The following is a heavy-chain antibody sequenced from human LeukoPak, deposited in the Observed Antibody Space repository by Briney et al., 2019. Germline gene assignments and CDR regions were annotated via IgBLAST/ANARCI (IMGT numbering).Heavy chain of an antibody. CDR1: GYSISSGYY. V-gene: IGHV4-38-2*01. CDR2: IYHSGST. Sequence: LSETLSLTCAVSGYSISSGYYWGWIRQPPGKGLEWIGSIYHSGSTYYNPSLKSRDTISVDTSKNQFSLKLSSVTAADTAVYYCALGLLWFGELSGFDYWGQGTLVTVSS. J-gene: IGHJ4*02. D-gene: IGHD3-10*01. CDR3: ALGLLWFGELSGFDY.